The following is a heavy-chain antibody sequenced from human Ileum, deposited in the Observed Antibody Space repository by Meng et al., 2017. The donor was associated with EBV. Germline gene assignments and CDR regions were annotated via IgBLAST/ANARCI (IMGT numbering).Heavy chain of an antibody. CDR3: ARGNKVSDRGFDY. D-gene: IGHD3-10*01. V-gene: IGHV4-34*01. CDR1: GGSFSGYY. Sequence: QGTLQQWGAGLLKPSETLSLTCAVYGGSFSGYYWSWIRQPPGKGLEWIGEINHSGSTNYNPSLKSRVTISVDTSKNQFSLKLSSVTAADTAVYYCARGNKVSDRGFDYWGQGTLVTVSS. CDR2: INHSGST. J-gene: IGHJ4*02.